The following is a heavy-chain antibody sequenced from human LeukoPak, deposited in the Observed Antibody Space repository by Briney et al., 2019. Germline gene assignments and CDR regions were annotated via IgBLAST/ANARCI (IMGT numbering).Heavy chain of an antibody. D-gene: IGHD3-3*01. CDR2: IYYSGST. Sequence: SETLSLTCTVSGGSISSSSYYWSWIRQPPGKGLEWIGYIYYSGSTYYNPSLKSRVTISVDTSKNQFSLKLSSVTAADTAVYYCARVIGFWSGSSLFDYWGQGTLVTVSS. V-gene: IGHV4-30-4*08. CDR3: ARVIGFWSGSSLFDY. CDR1: GGSISSSSYY. J-gene: IGHJ4*02.